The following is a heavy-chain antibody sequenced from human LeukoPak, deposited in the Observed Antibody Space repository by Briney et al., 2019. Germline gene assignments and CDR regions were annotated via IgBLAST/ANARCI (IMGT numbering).Heavy chain of an antibody. CDR1: GFTLSSYE. D-gene: IGHD2-2*01. J-gene: IGHJ4*02. Sequence: GGSLRLSCAASGFTLSSYEVNWVRQAPGKGLEWVSYISTSGSIKYYADSVKGRFTISRDNAENSLYLQMNSLRAEDTAVYYCARRYCSSTSCTLDYWGQGTLVTVSS. CDR3: ARRYCSSTSCTLDY. V-gene: IGHV3-48*03. CDR2: ISTSGSIK.